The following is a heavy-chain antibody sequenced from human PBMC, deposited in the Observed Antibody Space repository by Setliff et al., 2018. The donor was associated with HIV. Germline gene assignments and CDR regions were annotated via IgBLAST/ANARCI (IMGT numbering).Heavy chain of an antibody. CDR2: INPGDGRA. Sequence: ASVKVSCKASGYTFAGYGIHWVRQAPGQRLEYLGMINPGDGRASYPQKFQGRVTVTSDTSTSTVSLYLSSLTSEDSAVYFCAREDDSHSPFFNFWGQGTLVTVSS. D-gene: IGHD5-18*01. J-gene: IGHJ4*02. CDR1: GYTFAGYG. V-gene: IGHV1-46*01. CDR3: AREDDSHSPFFNF.